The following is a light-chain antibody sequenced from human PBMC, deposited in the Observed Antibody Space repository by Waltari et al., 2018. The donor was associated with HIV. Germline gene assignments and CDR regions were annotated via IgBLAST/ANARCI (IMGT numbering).Light chain of an antibody. V-gene: IGLV2-14*03. CDR2: DVD. Sequence: SAVTQPASVSGLPGQSITISCAGDARVFGLFNFVSWSQQHPGTLPRLILYDVDSRASGISDRFSGSMSGHTASLNISGLRAEDEADYYCASFTGDHTLVFGGGTKVTVL. CDR1: ARVFGLFNF. CDR3: ASFTGDHTLV. J-gene: IGLJ3*02.